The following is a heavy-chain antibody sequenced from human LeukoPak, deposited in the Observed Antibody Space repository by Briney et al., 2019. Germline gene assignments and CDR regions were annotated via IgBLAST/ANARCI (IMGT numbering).Heavy chain of an antibody. J-gene: IGHJ4*02. D-gene: IGHD6-19*01. V-gene: IGHV4-34*01. CDR3: ARGPRYGSVTH. Sequence: PSETLSLTRDVYGGSFSNYYWTWIRQSPGKGLEWIGEINPSGGTDYNPSLKSRLTISVDTSKIQFSLKVNSVTAADTAVYYCARGPRYGSVTHWAQGTLVTVSS. CDR1: GGSFSNYY. CDR2: INPSGGT.